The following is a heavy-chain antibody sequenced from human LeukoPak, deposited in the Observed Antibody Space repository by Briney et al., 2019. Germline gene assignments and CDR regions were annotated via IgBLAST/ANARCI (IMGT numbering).Heavy chain of an antibody. D-gene: IGHD3-22*01. CDR2: IDGDESAT. Sequence: PGGSLRLSCAASGSTFRSHWMHWVRQAPGKGLIWVSRIDGDESATYYGDSVKGRFTISRDNAKNTLYLQMNSLRVEDTAVYYCVRTHSSGYYYFDSWGQGTLVTVSS. CDR3: VRTHSSGYYYFDS. J-gene: IGHJ4*02. CDR1: GSTFRSHW. V-gene: IGHV3-74*01.